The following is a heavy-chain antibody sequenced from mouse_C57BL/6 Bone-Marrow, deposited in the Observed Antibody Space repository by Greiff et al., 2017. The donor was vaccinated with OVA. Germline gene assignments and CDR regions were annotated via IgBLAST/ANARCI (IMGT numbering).Heavy chain of an antibody. J-gene: IGHJ3*01. CDR1: GYTFTSYW. CDR3: ARERKKNYDYDAWFAY. Sequence: QVQLQQPGAELVMPGASVKLSCKASGYTFTSYWMHWVKQRPGQGLEWIGEIDPSDSYTNYNQKFKGQSTLTVAQSSSTAYMQLSSLTSEDSAVYYGARERKKNYDYDAWFAYWGQGTLVTVSA. CDR2: IDPSDSYT. V-gene: IGHV1-69*01. D-gene: IGHD2-4*01.